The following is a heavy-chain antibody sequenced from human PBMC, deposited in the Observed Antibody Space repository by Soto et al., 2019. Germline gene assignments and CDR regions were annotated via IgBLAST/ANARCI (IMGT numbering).Heavy chain of an antibody. CDR3: AREGVAPYYYYGMDV. D-gene: IGHD5-12*01. Sequence: ASVKVSCKASGYTFTRSGISWVRQAPGQWPEWMGWISSYNGDTNYAQTFQGRVTMNTDTSTSTAYMELRSLRSDDTAVYYCAREGVAPYYYYGMDVWGQGTPVTVSS. CDR2: ISSYNGDT. CDR1: GYTFTRSG. V-gene: IGHV1-18*01. J-gene: IGHJ6*02.